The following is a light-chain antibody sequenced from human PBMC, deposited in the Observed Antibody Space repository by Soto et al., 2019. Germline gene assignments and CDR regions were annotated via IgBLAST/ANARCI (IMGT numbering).Light chain of an antibody. CDR1: SSDVGSYNR. CDR3: CSYAGSSTWV. J-gene: IGLJ3*02. Sequence: QSALTQPASVSGSPGQSITISCTGTSSDVGSYNRVSWYQQYPGKAPKLMIYEGSKRPSGVSNRFSGSKSGNTASLTISGLQAEDETDYYCCSYAGSSTWVFGGGTKLTVL. CDR2: EGS. V-gene: IGLV2-23*01.